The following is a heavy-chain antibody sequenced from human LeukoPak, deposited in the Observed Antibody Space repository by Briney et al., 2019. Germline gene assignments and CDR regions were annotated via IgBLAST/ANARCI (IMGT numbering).Heavy chain of an antibody. Sequence: GGSLRLSCAASGFTFSTYSMNWVRQAPGKGLEWASSISSSSRYIYYADSVKGRFTISRDNAKNSLYLQMNSLRAEDTAVYYCARGEGDPTYYYYGMDVWGHGTTVTVTS. D-gene: IGHD2-21*02. CDR3: ARGEGDPTYYYYGMDV. J-gene: IGHJ6*02. CDR1: GFTFSTYS. V-gene: IGHV3-21*01. CDR2: ISSSSRYI.